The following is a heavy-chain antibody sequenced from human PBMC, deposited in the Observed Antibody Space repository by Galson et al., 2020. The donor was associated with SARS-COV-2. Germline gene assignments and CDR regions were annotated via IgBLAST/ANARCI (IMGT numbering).Heavy chain of an antibody. CDR2: ISYSSSYI. Sequence: GESLKISCAASGFTFSSHSMNWVRQAPGKGLEWVSSISYSSSYIYYADSVKGRFTISRDNAKNSLYLQMNSLRAEDTAVYYCARERRSSGPGDFQHWGQGTLVTVSS. CDR1: GFTFSSHS. J-gene: IGHJ1*01. CDR3: ARERRSSGPGDFQH. D-gene: IGHD6-19*01. V-gene: IGHV3-21*01.